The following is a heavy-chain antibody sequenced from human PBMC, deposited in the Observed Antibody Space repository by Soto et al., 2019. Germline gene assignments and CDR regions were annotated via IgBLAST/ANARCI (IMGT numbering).Heavy chain of an antibody. CDR2: INPNSGGT. CDR1: GYTFTGYY. Sequence: GASVKVSCKASGYTFTGYYMHWVRQAPGQGLEWMGWINPNSGGTNYAQKFQGWVTMTRDTSISTAYMELSRLRSDDTAVYYCARDLGYCSGGSCYSWYYFDYWGQGTLVTVSS. J-gene: IGHJ4*02. D-gene: IGHD2-15*01. V-gene: IGHV1-2*04. CDR3: ARDLGYCSGGSCYSWYYFDY.